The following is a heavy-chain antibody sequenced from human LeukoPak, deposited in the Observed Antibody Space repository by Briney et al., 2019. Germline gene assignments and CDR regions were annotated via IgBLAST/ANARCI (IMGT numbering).Heavy chain of an antibody. V-gene: IGHV4-34*01. CDR1: GGSFSGYY. CDR2: INHSGST. D-gene: IGHD2-2*02. J-gene: IGHJ6*03. Sequence: PSETLSLTCAVYGGSFSGYYWSWIRQPPGKGLEWIGEINHSGSTNYNPSLKSRVTISVDTSKNQFSLKLSSVTAADTAVYYCAGGAGYCSSTSCYRPLWYYYMDVWGKGTTVTVSS. CDR3: AGGAGYCSSTSCYRPLWYYYMDV.